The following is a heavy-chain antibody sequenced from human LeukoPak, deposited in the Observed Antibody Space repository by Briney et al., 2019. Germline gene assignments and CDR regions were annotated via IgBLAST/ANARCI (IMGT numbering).Heavy chain of an antibody. CDR3: ARDGLWPYYFDH. V-gene: IGHV4-59*01. J-gene: IGHJ4*02. CDR2: IYYSGST. D-gene: IGHD3-10*01. CDR1: GGSISSYY. Sequence: PSETLSLTCTVSGGSISSYYWNWIRQPPGKGLEWGGYIYYSGSTNYNPSLKSRVSISVDTSKNQFSLKLSSVTAADTAVYYCARDGLWPYYFDHWGQGTLVTVSS.